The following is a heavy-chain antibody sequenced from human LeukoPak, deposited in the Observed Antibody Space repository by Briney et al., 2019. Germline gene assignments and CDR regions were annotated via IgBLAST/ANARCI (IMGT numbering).Heavy chain of an antibody. V-gene: IGHV4-39*07. CDR2: IFYSGNT. D-gene: IGHD2-21*02. J-gene: IGHJ6*03. Sequence: PSETLSLTCTVSGGSISSSSYYWGWIRQSPGKGLEWIGNIFYSGNTYYNPSLKSRVTISVDTSKNQFSLKLSSVTAADTAVYYCARRGPGVVTAIPVEAGYYYMDVWGKGTTVTVSS. CDR1: GGSISSSSYY. CDR3: ARRGPGVVTAIPVEAGYYYMDV.